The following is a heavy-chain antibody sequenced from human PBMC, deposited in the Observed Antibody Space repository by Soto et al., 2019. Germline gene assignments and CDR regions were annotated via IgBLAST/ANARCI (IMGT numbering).Heavy chain of an antibody. CDR2: INHSGST. J-gene: IGHJ5*02. CDR3: ARGSVLRFLVSEGGFDP. D-gene: IGHD3-3*01. CDR1: GGSFSGYY. Sequence: QVQLQQWGAGLLKPSETLSLTCAVYGGSFSGYYWSWIRQPPGKGLEWIGEINHSGSTNYNPSLKSRVTISVDTSKNQFSLKLSSVTAADTAVYYCARGSVLRFLVSEGGFDPWGQGTLVTVSS. V-gene: IGHV4-34*01.